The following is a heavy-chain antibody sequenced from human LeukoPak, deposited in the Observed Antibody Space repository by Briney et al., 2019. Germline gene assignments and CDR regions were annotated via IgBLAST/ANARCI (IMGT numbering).Heavy chain of an antibody. Sequence: SETLSRTCTVSGGSISGRSYYWGWIRQPPGKGLEWIASMSYTGTTYYNPSLRSRVTISVDTSKNQFSLNLSSVTAADTAVYYCATWRTAKTGFDYWGQGTLVTVSS. J-gene: IGHJ4*02. CDR1: GGSISGRSYY. CDR2: MSYTGTT. V-gene: IGHV4-39*01. CDR3: ATWRTAKTGFDY. D-gene: IGHD1-1*01.